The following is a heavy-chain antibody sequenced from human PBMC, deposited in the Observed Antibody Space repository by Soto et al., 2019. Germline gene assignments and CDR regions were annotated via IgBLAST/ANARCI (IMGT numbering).Heavy chain of an antibody. CDR2: INTKTGGT. CDR1: GYSFTDYY. Sequence: QVHLVQSGAEVKKPGASVKVSCKASGYSFTDYYMHWVRQAPGQGHEWMGWINTKTGGTNYAQRVQGRVTMTGDTSINTAYMELSRLRSDDTAVYYCARVGPTGWFDPWGQGTVVTVSS. V-gene: IGHV1-2*02. CDR3: ARVGPTGWFDP. J-gene: IGHJ5*02.